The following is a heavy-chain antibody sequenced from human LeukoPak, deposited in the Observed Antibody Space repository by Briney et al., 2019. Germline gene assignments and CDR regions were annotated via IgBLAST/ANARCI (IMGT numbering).Heavy chain of an antibody. Sequence: GGSLRLSCAASGFTFSSYAMSWFRQAPGKGLEWVSAISGSGGSTYYADSVKGRFTISRDNSKNTLYLQMNSLRAEDTAVYYCAKQGGILTGYYNYFDYWGQGTLVTVSS. CDR1: GFTFSSYA. V-gene: IGHV3-23*01. CDR3: AKQGGILTGYYNYFDY. D-gene: IGHD3-9*01. J-gene: IGHJ4*02. CDR2: ISGSGGST.